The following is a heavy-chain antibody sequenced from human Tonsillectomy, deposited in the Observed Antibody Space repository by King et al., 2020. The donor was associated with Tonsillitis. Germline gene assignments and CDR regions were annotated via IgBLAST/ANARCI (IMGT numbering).Heavy chain of an antibody. D-gene: IGHD6-6*01. Sequence: QLVQSGAEVKKPGSSVKVSCKASGGTFSSYAISWVRQAPGQGLEWMGRIIPFLGIANYAQKFQGRVTITADKSTSTTYMDLSNLRSEDTAVYYCARTIAARQDAFDIWGPGTMVTVSS. V-gene: IGHV1-69*04. J-gene: IGHJ3*02. CDR2: IIPFLGIA. CDR3: ARTIAARQDAFDI. CDR1: GGTFSSYA.